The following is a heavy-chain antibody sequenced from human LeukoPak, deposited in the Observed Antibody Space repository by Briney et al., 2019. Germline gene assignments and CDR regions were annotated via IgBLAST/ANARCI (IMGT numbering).Heavy chain of an antibody. CDR3: AKDAEVDSGYDFHDAFDI. CDR1: GFTFSSYW. Sequence: GGSLRLSCAASGFTFSSYWMSWVRQAPGKGLEWVANIKQDGSEKYYVDSVKGRFTISRDNAKNSLYLQMNSLRAEDTAVYYCAKDAEVDSGYDFHDAFDIWGQGTMVTVSS. J-gene: IGHJ3*02. D-gene: IGHD5-12*01. CDR2: IKQDGSEK. V-gene: IGHV3-7*03.